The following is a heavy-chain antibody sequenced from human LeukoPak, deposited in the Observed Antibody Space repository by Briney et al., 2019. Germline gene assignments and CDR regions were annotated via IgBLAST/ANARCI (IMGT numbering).Heavy chain of an antibody. V-gene: IGHV1-2*02. CDR3: ARARVRGLVWFDY. CDR2: INPNSGGT. CDR1: GYTFTGYY. Sequence: ASVKVSCKASGYTFTGYYMHWVRQAPGQGLEWMGWINPNSGGTDYAQKFQGRVTMTRDTSISTAYMELSRLRSDDTAVYYCARARVRGLVWFDYWGQGTLVTVSS. J-gene: IGHJ4*02. D-gene: IGHD3-10*01.